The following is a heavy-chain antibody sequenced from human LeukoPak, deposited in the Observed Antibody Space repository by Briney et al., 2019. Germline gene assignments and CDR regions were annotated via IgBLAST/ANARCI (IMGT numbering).Heavy chain of an antibody. CDR3: ARDRIAARPEGYYYYYGMDV. CDR1: GGSISSYY. Sequence: SETLSLTRTVSGGSISSYYWSWIRQPPGKGLEWIGYIYYSGSTNYNPSLKSRVTISVDTSKNQFSLKLSSVTAADTAVCYCARDRIAARPEGYYYYYGMDVWGQGTTVTVSS. J-gene: IGHJ6*02. V-gene: IGHV4-59*01. CDR2: IYYSGST. D-gene: IGHD6-6*01.